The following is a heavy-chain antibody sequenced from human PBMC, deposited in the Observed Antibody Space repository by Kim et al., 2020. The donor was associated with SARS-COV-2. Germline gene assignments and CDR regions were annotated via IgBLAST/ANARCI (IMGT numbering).Heavy chain of an antibody. CDR1: GFTFGDYA. CDR3: TRYSGWGYYYYYYGMDV. CDR2: IRSKAYGGTT. D-gene: IGHD5-12*01. J-gene: IGHJ6*02. Sequence: GGSLRLSCTASGFTFGDYAMSWVRQAPGKGLEWVGFIRSKAYGGTTEYAASVKGRFTISRDDYKSIAYLQMNSLKTEDTAVYYCTRYSGWGYYYYYYGMDVWGQGTTVTVSS. V-gene: IGHV3-49*04.